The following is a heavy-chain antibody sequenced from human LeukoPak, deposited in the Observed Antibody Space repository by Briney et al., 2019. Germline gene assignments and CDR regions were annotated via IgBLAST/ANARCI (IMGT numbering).Heavy chain of an antibody. CDR2: ISASGAST. J-gene: IGHJ4*02. D-gene: IGHD4-17*01. CDR3: AKDEGFGDFVGWLDF. V-gene: IGHV3-23*01. CDR1: GFTFNNHA. Sequence: GGSLRLSCAASGFTFNNHAMSWVRQAPGKGLEWVSSISASGASTDYADIVKGRFAISRDNSKNTLYLQMDSLRPEDTAVYYCAKDEGFGDFVGWLDFWGQGTLVTVSS.